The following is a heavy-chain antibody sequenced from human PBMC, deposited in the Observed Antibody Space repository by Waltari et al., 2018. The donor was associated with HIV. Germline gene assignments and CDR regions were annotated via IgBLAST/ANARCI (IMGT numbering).Heavy chain of an antibody. Sequence: QVQLQESGPRLVKPSETLSLTQFYWSWIRQSPEKGLEWIGYIYENGRASYNPSLKSRVTISLDTSKNPFSLKVSSVTTEDAAMYYCARGREHAYPRDFQYWGQGAPVSVSS. D-gene: IGHD3-10*01. CDR1: QFY. J-gene: IGHJ1*01. CDR3: ARGREHAYPRDFQY. CDR2: IYENGRA. V-gene: IGHV4-4*09.